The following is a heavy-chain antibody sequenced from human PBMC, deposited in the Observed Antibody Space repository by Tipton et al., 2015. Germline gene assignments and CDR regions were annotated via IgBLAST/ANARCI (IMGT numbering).Heavy chain of an antibody. D-gene: IGHD6-13*01. CDR1: GDSVSSNTAA. Sequence: GLVKPSQTLSLTCAISGDSVSSNTAAWHWIRQSPSRGLELLGRTYYRSNWNNDYAVSVKSRITITPDTSKNQFTLHLNSVTPDDTAMYYCARGAQHSTWSWGQGTLVTVSS. CDR2: TYYRSNWNN. J-gene: IGHJ5*02. V-gene: IGHV6-1*01. CDR3: ARGAQHSTWS.